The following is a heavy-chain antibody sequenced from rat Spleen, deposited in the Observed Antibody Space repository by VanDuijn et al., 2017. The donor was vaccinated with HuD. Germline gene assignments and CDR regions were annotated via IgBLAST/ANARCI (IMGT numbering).Heavy chain of an antibody. CDR3: ARPNQLGGYWYLDF. Sequence: QVQLKESGPGLVQPSQTLSLACTVSGFSLTSYHVSWVRQPPGKDLEWMGRVQNGGSTDYNSALKSRLSISRDTSKSQVFLKMNNLQPEETGTYYCARPNQLGGYWYLDFWGPGTMVTVSS. CDR2: VQNGGST. CDR1: GFSLTSYH. D-gene: IGHD3-4*01. J-gene: IGHJ1*01. V-gene: IGHV2S1*01.